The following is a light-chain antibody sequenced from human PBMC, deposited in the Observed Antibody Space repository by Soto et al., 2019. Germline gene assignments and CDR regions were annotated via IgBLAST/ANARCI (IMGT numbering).Light chain of an antibody. CDR3: QQRSNWPPLT. CDR1: QSVNSN. Sequence: EIVLTQSQGTLSVSPGERATLSCRASQSVNSNLAWYQQKLGQAPRVLIYGASTRATGIPDRFSGSGSGTDFTLTISSLEPEDFAVYYCQQRSNWPPLTFGGGTKVDIK. J-gene: IGKJ4*01. V-gene: IGKV3-11*01. CDR2: GAS.